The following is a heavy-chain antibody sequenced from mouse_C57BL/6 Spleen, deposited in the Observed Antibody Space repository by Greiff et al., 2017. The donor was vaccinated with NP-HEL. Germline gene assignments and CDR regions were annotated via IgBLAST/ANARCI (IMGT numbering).Heavy chain of an antibody. J-gene: IGHJ2*01. CDR1: GYTFTSYW. Sequence: QVQLQQPGAELVKPGASVKLSCKASGYTFTSYWMHWVKQRPGQGLEWIGMIHPNSGSTNYNEKFKSKATLTVDKSSSTAYLQLSSLTSEDSAVYSCARNLYYSNPYYFDYWGQGTTLTVSS. D-gene: IGHD2-5*01. CDR3: ARNLYYSNPYYFDY. V-gene: IGHV1-64*01. CDR2: IHPNSGST.